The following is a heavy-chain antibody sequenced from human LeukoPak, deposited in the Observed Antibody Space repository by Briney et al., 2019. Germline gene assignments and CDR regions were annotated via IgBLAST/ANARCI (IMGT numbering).Heavy chain of an antibody. D-gene: IGHD3-22*01. Sequence: PGGSLRLSCAASGFTFSSYSMNWVRQAPGKGLEWVSSISSSSSYIYYADSVKGRFTISRDNAKSSLYLQMNSLRAEDTAVYYCARDLGYYPSPFDYWGQGTLVTVSS. CDR2: ISSSSSYI. V-gene: IGHV3-21*01. CDR1: GFTFSSYS. J-gene: IGHJ4*02. CDR3: ARDLGYYPSPFDY.